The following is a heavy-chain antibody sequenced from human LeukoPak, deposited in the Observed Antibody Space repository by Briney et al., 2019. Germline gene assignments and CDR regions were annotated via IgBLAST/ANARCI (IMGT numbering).Heavy chain of an antibody. CDR2: ISAYNGNT. CDR3: ARRAPNNYYYYGMDV. J-gene: IGHJ6*02. V-gene: IGHV1-18*01. Sequence: GGSLRLSCAASGYTFTSYGISWVRQAPGQGLEWMGWISAYNGNTNYAQKLQDRVTMTTDTSTSTAYMELRSLRSDDTAVYYCARRAPNNYYYYGMDVWGQGTTVTVSS. CDR1: GYTFTSYG.